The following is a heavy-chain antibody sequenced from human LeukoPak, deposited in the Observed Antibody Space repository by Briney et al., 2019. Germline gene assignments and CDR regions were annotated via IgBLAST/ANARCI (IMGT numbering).Heavy chain of an antibody. Sequence: SETLSLTCAVSGYSITSGFSWGWLRQPPGKGLEWIGTISHSGTTDYKSTLESRLTISMDTSKNLFSLRLTSVTAADTAVYYCAREGAVPGIGPWGQGTLVTVSS. V-gene: IGHV4-38-2*02. CDR2: ISHSGTT. CDR3: AREGAVPGIGP. J-gene: IGHJ5*02. D-gene: IGHD3-16*01. CDR1: GYSITSGFS.